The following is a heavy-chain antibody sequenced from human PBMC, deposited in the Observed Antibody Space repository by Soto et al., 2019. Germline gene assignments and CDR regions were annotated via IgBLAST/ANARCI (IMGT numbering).Heavy chain of an antibody. V-gene: IGHV3-15*01. D-gene: IGHD4-17*01. CDR3: TTELGFYGDFDY. CDR1: VFTFSNAW. Sequence: GGSLRLSCAASVFTFSNAWMSWVRQAPGKGLEWVGRIKSKTDGGTTDYAAPVKGRFTISRDDSKNTLYLQMNSLKTEDTAVYYCTTELGFYGDFDYWGQGTLVTVSS. CDR2: IKSKTDGGTT. J-gene: IGHJ4*02.